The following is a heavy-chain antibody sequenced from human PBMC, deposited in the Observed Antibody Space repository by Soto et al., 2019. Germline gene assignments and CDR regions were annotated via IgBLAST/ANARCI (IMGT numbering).Heavy chain of an antibody. J-gene: IGHJ4*02. CDR2: ISYDGSNK. CDR1: GFTFSSYG. Sequence: AGGSLRLSCAASGFTFSSYGMHWVRQAPGKGLEWVAAISYDGSNKYYADSVKGRFTISRDNSKNTLYLQMNSLRAEDTAVYYCAKGRWNYEFYYFDYWGQGTLVTVSS. D-gene: IGHD1-7*01. CDR3: AKGRWNYEFYYFDY. V-gene: IGHV3-30*18.